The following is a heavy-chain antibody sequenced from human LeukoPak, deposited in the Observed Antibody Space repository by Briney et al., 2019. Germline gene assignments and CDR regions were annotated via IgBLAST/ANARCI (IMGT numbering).Heavy chain of an antibody. D-gene: IGHD2-15*01. V-gene: IGHV3-49*04. J-gene: IGHJ5*02. CDR1: GFTFGDYD. Sequence: GGSLRLYCTASGFTFGDYDMTWVRQAPGKGLEWVGFIRSKAYGGTTEYAASVKGRFTLSRDDSKSIAYLQMNSLKTEDTAVYYCIKCSGGSCYGWFDPWGQGTLVTVSS. CDR3: IKCSGGSCYGWFDP. CDR2: IRSKAYGGTT.